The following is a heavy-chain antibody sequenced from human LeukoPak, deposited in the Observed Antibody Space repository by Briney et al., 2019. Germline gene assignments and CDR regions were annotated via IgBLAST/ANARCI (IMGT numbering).Heavy chain of an antibody. CDR2: IIPIFGTA. Sequence: SVKVSCKASGGTFSIYAISWVRQAPGQGLEWMGGIIPIFGTANYAQKFQGRVTITADESTSTAYMELSSLRSEDTAVYYCAREGVEQWLVGRLDVWGKGTTVTVSS. CDR1: GGTFSIYA. J-gene: IGHJ6*04. V-gene: IGHV1-69*13. D-gene: IGHD6-19*01. CDR3: AREGVEQWLVGRLDV.